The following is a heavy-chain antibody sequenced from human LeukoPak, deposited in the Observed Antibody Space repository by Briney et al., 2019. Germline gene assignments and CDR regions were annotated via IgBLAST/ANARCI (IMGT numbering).Heavy chain of an antibody. J-gene: IGHJ4*02. CDR2: IRSRGDGGTT. V-gene: IGHV3-15*07. D-gene: IGHD2-15*01. Sequence: GGSLRLSCAVSGLTPSNVWMNWVRQAPGKGLEWVGRIRSRGDGGTTDFAAPVKGRFTISRDDSKNTLYLQMNSLTSEDTAVYYCSQGSAQYFDYWGQGTLVTVSS. CDR1: GLTPSNVW. CDR3: SQGSAQYFDY.